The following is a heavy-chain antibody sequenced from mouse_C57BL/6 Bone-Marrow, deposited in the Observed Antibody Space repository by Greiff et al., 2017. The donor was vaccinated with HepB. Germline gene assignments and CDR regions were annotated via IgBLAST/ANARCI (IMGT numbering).Heavy chain of an antibody. CDR2: IDPSDSYT. Sequence: QVQLQQSGAELVKPGASVKLSCKASGYTFTSYWMQWVKQRPGQGLEWIGEIDPSDSYTNYNQKFKGKATLTVDTSSSTAYMQLSSLTSEDSAVYYCASWDFDYWGRGTTLTVSS. J-gene: IGHJ2*01. D-gene: IGHD4-1*01. CDR1: GYTFTSYW. CDR3: ASWDFDY. V-gene: IGHV1-50*01.